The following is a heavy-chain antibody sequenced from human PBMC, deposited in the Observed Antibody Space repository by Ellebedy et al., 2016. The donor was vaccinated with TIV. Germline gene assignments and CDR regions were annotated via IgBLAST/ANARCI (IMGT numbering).Heavy chain of an antibody. V-gene: IGHV3-21*01. Sequence: GGSLRLSXAASGFTFSSYSMNWVRQAPGKGLEWVSSISSSSSYIYYADSVKGRFTISRDNAKNSLYLQMNSLRAEDTAVYYCARDGPPKWELLHDYWGQGTLVTVSS. CDR1: GFTFSSYS. D-gene: IGHD1-26*01. CDR2: ISSSSSYI. J-gene: IGHJ4*02. CDR3: ARDGPPKWELLHDY.